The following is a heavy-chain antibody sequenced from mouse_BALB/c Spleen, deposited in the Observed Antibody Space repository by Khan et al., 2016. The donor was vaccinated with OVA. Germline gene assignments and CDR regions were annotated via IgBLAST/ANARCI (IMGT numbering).Heavy chain of an antibody. CDR3: ARGRGN. CDR2: ITYSGST. V-gene: IGHV3-2*02. Sequence: VPLQESGPGLVKPSQSLSLTCTVTGYSITSDYAWNWIRQFPGTTLEWMGYITYSGSTSYKPSLTSRISITQDTSKNQFLLQLNSVTTEDTATYYCARGRGNWGQGTTLTVSS. J-gene: IGHJ2*01. CDR1: GYSITSDYA.